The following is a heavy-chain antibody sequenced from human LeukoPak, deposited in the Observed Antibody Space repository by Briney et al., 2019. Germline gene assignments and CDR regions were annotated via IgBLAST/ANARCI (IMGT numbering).Heavy chain of an antibody. Sequence: SETLSLTCTVSGVSISSSGYYWGWIRQPPGKGLEWIGSISYSGSTYYNPSLKSRVTISVDTSKNQFSLKLSSVTAADTAVYYCANYYGSGTYYKYFQHWGQGTLVTVSS. CDR2: ISYSGST. CDR1: GVSISSSGYY. V-gene: IGHV4-39*01. J-gene: IGHJ1*01. D-gene: IGHD3-10*01. CDR3: ANYYGSGTYYKYFQH.